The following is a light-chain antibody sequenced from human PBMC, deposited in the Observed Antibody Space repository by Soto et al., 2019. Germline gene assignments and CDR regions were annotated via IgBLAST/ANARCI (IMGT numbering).Light chain of an antibody. CDR2: DAS. J-gene: IGKJ1*01. Sequence: EIVLTQSPGTLSLSPGERATLSCRASQSVSSSYLAWYQQKPGQAPRLLIYDASNRATGIPARFSGSGSGTDFTLTISSLEPEDFAVYYCQQRSNWPWTFGQGNKVDIK. V-gene: IGKV3D-20*02. CDR3: QQRSNWPWT. CDR1: QSVSSSY.